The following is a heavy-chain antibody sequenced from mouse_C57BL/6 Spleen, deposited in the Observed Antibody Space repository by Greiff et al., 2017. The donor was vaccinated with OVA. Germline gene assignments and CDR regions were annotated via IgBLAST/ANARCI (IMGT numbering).Heavy chain of an antibody. J-gene: IGHJ4*01. CDR2: IDPSDSET. CDR1: GYTLTSYW. V-gene: IGHV1-52*01. D-gene: IGHD1-1*01. Sequence: QVQLQQPGAELVRPGSSVKLSCKASGYTLTSYWMHWVKQRPIQGLEWIGNIDPSDSETHYNQKFKDKATLTVDKSSSTAYMQLSSLTSEDSAVYYCARFRLTVVPYAMDYWGQGTSVTVSS. CDR3: ARFRLTVVPYAMDY.